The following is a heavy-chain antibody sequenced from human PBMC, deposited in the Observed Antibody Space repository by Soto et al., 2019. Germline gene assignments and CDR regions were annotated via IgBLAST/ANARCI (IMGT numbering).Heavy chain of an antibody. CDR3: ARAYYDTSGYRLDP. CDR2: IYYSGKT. V-gene: IGHV4-61*01. D-gene: IGHD3-22*01. CDR1: GDTIYSDNYY. Sequence: SETLSLTCTVSGDTIYSDNYYWTWIRQPPGRGLELIAYIYYSGKTYYNPSLKSRVIISVDTSKNQFSLRLSSVTAADTAVYYCARAYYDTSGYRLDPRGQRTLVTVSS. J-gene: IGHJ5*02.